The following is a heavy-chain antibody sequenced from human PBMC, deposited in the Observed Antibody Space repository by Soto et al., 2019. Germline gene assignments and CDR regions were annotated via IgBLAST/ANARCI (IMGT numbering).Heavy chain of an antibody. CDR2: VYYSGTT. D-gene: IGHD4-17*01. CDR3: ARTTAVPNTLRSRYFFDY. CDR1: GGSVSNKTYY. Sequence: SETLSLTCSVSGGSVSNKTYYWSWIRQPPGKRLEWIGYVYYSGTTNYNPYLNSRVTTSVDLSKNQFSLRLSSVTTADTALYYCARTTAVPNTLRSRYFFDYWGPGTMVTAS. V-gene: IGHV4-61*01. J-gene: IGHJ4*02.